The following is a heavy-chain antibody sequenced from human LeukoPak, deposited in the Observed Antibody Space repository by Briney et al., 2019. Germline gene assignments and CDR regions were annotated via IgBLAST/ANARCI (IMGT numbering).Heavy chain of an antibody. J-gene: IGHJ4*02. CDR3: ARIPRGYYGSGGEDY. Sequence: GGSLRLSCAASGFTFSSYSMNWVRQAPGKGLEWVSSISSSSSYIYYADSVKCRFTISRDNAKNSLYLKMNSLRDEDTAVYYCARIPRGYYGSGGEDYWGQGTLVTVSS. D-gene: IGHD3-10*01. V-gene: IGHV3-21*01. CDR1: GFTFSSYS. CDR2: ISSSSSYI.